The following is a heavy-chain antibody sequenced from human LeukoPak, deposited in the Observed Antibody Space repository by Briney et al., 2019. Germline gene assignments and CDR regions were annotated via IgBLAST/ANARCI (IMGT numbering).Heavy chain of an antibody. Sequence: GESLKISCKGSGYSFTSYWIGWVRQMPGKGLEWMGIIYPGDSDTRYSPSFQGQVTISADKSISTAYLQWSSLKASDTAMYYCARTKYSSGWTGSNWFDPWGQGTLVTVSS. CDR3: ARTKYSSGWTGSNWFDP. V-gene: IGHV5-51*01. CDR2: IYPGDSDT. J-gene: IGHJ5*02. D-gene: IGHD6-19*01. CDR1: GYSFTSYW.